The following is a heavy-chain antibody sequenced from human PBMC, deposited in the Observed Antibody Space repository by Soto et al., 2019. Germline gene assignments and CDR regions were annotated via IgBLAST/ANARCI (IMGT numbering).Heavy chain of an antibody. CDR1: GFTFSSYA. Sequence: GGSLRLSCAASGFTFSSYAMHWVRQAPGKGLEWVAVISYDGSNKYYADSVKGRFTISRDNSKNTLYLQMNSLRAEDTAVYYCARDSSEGSGSYYSDTCMDVWGQGTTVTVSS. J-gene: IGHJ6*02. D-gene: IGHD3-10*01. CDR2: ISYDGSNK. V-gene: IGHV3-30-3*01. CDR3: ARDSSEGSGSYYSDTCMDV.